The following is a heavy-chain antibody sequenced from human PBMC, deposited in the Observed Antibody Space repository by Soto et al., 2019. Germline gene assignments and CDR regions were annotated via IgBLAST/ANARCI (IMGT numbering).Heavy chain of an antibody. CDR3: AREYGDEAFEI. Sequence: EVQLVESGGGLVKPGGSLRLSCAASGFTFSSYSMNWVRQAPGKGLEWVSSISSSSSYIYYADSVKGRVTISRDNAKNSRYRQMNSLRAEDTAVYYCAREYGDEAFEIWGQGTMVTVSS. J-gene: IGHJ3*02. D-gene: IGHD4-17*01. CDR2: ISSSSSYI. V-gene: IGHV3-21*01. CDR1: GFTFSSYS.